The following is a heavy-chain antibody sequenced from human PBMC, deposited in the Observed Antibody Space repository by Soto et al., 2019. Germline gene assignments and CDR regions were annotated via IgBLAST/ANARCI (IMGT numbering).Heavy chain of an antibody. Sequence: ASVKVSCKASGYTFTGYYMHWLRQAPGQGLEWMGWINPNSGGTNYAQKFQGRVTMTRDTSISTAYMELSRLRSDDTAVYYCAKLTYYDFWSGPEDWSDPWGQGTLVTVSS. V-gene: IGHV1-2*02. J-gene: IGHJ5*02. D-gene: IGHD3-3*01. CDR3: AKLTYYDFWSGPEDWSDP. CDR1: GYTFTGYY. CDR2: INPNSGGT.